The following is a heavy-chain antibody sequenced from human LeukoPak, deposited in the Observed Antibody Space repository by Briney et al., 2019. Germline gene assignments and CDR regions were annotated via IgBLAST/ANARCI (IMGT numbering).Heavy chain of an antibody. CDR2: INSDGSST. J-gene: IGHJ5*02. D-gene: IGHD2-2*01. V-gene: IGHV3-74*01. CDR3: AKDSVVVPAGWFDP. CDR1: GFTLSSYW. Sequence: PGGSLRLSCAASGFTLSSYWMHWVRQAPGKGLVWVSRINSDGSSTTYADSVKGRFTISRDNTKNTLYLQMNSLKAEDTAVYYCAKDSVVVPAGWFDPWGQGTLVTVSS.